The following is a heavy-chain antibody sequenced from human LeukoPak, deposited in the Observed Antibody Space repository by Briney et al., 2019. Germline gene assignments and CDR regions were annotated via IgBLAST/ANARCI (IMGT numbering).Heavy chain of an antibody. D-gene: IGHD2-15*01. CDR2: ISGSSTYI. CDR3: ASSPYCSGGSCYSL. J-gene: IGHJ4*02. V-gene: IGHV3-21*01. Sequence: GGSLRLSCAASGFTFSSYNMNWVRQAPGKGLEWVSSISGSSTYIYYADSVKGRFTISRDNAKNSLYLQMNSLRAEDTALYYCASSPYCSGGSCYSLWGQGILVTVSS. CDR1: GFTFSSYN.